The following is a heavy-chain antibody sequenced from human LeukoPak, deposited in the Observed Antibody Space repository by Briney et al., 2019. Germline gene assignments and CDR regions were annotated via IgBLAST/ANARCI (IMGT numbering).Heavy chain of an antibody. CDR3: ARDRRGYGSFDS. D-gene: IGHD5-18*01. CDR2: IYYSGST. V-gene: IGHV4-30-4*01. Sequence: SQTLSLTCTVSGGSISSGDYYWSWIRQPPGKGLEWIGYIYYSGSTYYNPSLKSRVTISVDTSKNQFSLKLSSVTAADTAVYYCARDRRGYGSFDSWGQGTLVTVSS. J-gene: IGHJ4*02. CDR1: GGSISSGDYY.